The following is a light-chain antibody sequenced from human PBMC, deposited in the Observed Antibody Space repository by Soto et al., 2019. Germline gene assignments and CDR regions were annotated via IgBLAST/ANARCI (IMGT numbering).Light chain of an antibody. Sequence: QSALTQPPSASGSPGQSVTISCTGTSSDIGAYIYVSWYQQHPGKAPKLMISEVSRRPSGVPERFSGSKSGNTASLTVSGLQADDEAHYYCSSYAGINNFVFGTWTKLTVL. J-gene: IGLJ1*01. CDR1: SSDIGAYIY. CDR2: EVS. CDR3: SSYAGINNFV. V-gene: IGLV2-8*01.